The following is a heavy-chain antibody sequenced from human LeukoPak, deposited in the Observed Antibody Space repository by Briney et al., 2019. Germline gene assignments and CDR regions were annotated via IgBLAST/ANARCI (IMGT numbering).Heavy chain of an antibody. CDR2: IIPIFGTA. V-gene: IGHV1-69*13. CDR1: GGTFSSYA. CDR3: ARTISPYDSSGPYSY. J-gene: IGHJ4*02. D-gene: IGHD3-22*01. Sequence: GASVKVSCKASGGTFSSYAISWVRQAPGQGLEWMGGIIPIFGTANYAQKFQGRVTITADESTSTACMELSSLRSEDTAVYYCARTISPYDSSGPYSYWGQGTLVTVSS.